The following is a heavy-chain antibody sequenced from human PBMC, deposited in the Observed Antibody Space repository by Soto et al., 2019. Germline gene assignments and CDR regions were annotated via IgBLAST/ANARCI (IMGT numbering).Heavy chain of an antibody. Sequence: SETLSLTCTVSGGSISSGGYYWSWIRQHPGKGLEWIGYIYYSGSTYYNPSLKSRVTISVDTSKNQFSLKLSSVTAADTAVYYCARGWVAAGYLWFDPWGQGTLVTVSS. CDR2: IYYSGST. V-gene: IGHV4-31*03. J-gene: IGHJ5*02. CDR3: ARGWVAAGYLWFDP. D-gene: IGHD6-13*01. CDR1: GGSISSGGYY.